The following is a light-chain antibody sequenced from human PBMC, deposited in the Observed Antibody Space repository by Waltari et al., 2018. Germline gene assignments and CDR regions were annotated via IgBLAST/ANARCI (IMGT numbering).Light chain of an antibody. CDR3: HAWRSGILV. V-gene: IGLV4-69*01. CDR2: LNSDGSP. CDR1: SGHSDYA. Sequence: QLVLTQSPSASASLGASVKLTCTRSSGHSDYAIAWHQQQPGKGPRYLMKLNSDGSPNKGDGIPDRFSGSSSGAERYLTISSLQSEDEADYYCHAWRSGILVFAGGTKLTVL. J-gene: IGLJ2*01.